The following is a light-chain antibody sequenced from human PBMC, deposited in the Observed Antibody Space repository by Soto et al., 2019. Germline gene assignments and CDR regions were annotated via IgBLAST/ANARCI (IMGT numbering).Light chain of an antibody. V-gene: IGKV3-11*01. J-gene: IGKJ5*01. CDR3: QQRNYWQVT. CDR2: DVS. Sequence: EIVMTQSPATLSVSPGERPTLSCRASQSISGYLAWYQQKPGQXPRXXIYDVSNRATGIPARFSGSGSGTDFTLTISSLEPEDFAIYYCQQRNYWQVTFGQGTRLEIK. CDR1: QSISGY.